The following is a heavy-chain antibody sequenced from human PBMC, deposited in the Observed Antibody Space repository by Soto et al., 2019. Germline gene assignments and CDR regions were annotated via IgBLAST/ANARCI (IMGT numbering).Heavy chain of an antibody. CDR1: GFTFSSYA. D-gene: IGHD5-18*01. CDR3: ARDGYTDMSFGYYFDY. Sequence: GSLRLSFAASGFTFSSYAIHLVRQAPGKGLEWVAVISYDGSNKYYADSVKGRFTISRDNSKNTLYLQMNSLRAEDTAVYYCARDGYTDMSFGYYFDYWGQGTLVTVSS. J-gene: IGHJ4*02. CDR2: ISYDGSNK. V-gene: IGHV3-30-3*01.